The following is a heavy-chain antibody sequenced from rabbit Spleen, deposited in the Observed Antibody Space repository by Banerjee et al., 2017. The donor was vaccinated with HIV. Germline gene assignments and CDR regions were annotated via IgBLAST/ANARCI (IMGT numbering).Heavy chain of an antibody. V-gene: IGHV1S40*01. D-gene: IGHD6-1*01. CDR3: ARGFYADVYGYDL. Sequence: QSLEESGGGLVKPGASLTLTCKASGIDFSSGYYMCWVRQAPGKGLEWIACIGAGNSGSIYYASWARGRFTITITSSTTVTLQMTSLTAADTATYFCARGFYADVYGYDLWGPGTVVTVS. CDR1: GIDFSSGYY. CDR2: IGAGNSGSI. J-gene: IGHJ4*01.